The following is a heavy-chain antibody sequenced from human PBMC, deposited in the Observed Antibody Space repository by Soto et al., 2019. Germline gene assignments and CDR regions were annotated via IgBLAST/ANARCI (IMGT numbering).Heavy chain of an antibody. CDR2: ISGYNGKT. V-gene: IGHV1-18*01. CDR1: GYTFSTDG. D-gene: IGHD3-16*01. Sequence: QVQLVQSGAEVKKPGASVKVSCKASGYTFSTDGISWLRQAPGQGLEWMGWISGYNGKTNYAQSLQGRVTMTTHTSTSTAYMELRRLTSDDTAVYYCARDWGQTVVDSWGQGPLVTFSS. CDR3: ARDWGQTVVDS. J-gene: IGHJ5*01.